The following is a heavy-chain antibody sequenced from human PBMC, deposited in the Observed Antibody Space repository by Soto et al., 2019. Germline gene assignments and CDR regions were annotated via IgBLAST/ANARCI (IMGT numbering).Heavy chain of an antibody. CDR2: INPKSGGT. CDR1: GYSFTDYH. D-gene: IGHD2-8*01. J-gene: IGHJ6*02. CDR3: ARGDSTDCSNGVCSFFYNHDMDV. Sequence: QVQLVQSGAEVKKPGASVKVSCKASGYSFTDYHIHWVRQAPGQGLGGRGRINPKSGGTSTAQKFQGWVTMTTDTSISTASMELTRLTSDDTAIYYCARGDSTDCSNGVCSFFYNHDMDVWGQGTTVTVSS. V-gene: IGHV1-2*04.